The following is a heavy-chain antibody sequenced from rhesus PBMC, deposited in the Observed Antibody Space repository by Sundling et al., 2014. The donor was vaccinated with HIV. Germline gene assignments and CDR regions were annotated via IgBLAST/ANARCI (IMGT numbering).Heavy chain of an antibody. J-gene: IGHJ4*01. CDR1: GFSLSTSRMG. CDR2: IYWDDGK. Sequence: QVTLKESGPALVKSTQTLTLTCTFSGFSLSTSRMGVGWSRQPPGKTLEWLGHIYWDDGKEYSTSVKSRLRISKDTSKNQVVLTMTNMDPVDTATYYCSRSRGWNTDYWGQGVLVTVYS. V-gene: IGHV2-174*02. D-gene: IGHD6-37*01. CDR3: SRSRGWNTDY.